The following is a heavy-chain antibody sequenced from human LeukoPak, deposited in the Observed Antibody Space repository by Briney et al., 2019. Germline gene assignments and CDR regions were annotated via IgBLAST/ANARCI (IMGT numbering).Heavy chain of an antibody. D-gene: IGHD6-13*01. V-gene: IGHV4-61*01. CDR1: GGSVSSGSYY. CDR3: ASEGAGTFDY. Sequence: SETLSLTCTVSGGSVSSGSYYWSWIRQPPGKGLEWIGYIYYSGSTSYNPSLKSRVTISVDTSKNQFSLKLSSVTAADTAVYYCASEGAGTFDYWGQGTLVTVSS. CDR2: IYYSGST. J-gene: IGHJ4*02.